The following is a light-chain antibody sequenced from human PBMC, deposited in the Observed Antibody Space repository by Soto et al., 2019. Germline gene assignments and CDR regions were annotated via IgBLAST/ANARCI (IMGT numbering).Light chain of an antibody. CDR1: SSNIGNNA. CDR2: YDN. J-gene: IGLJ1*01. CDR3: AAWDDSLDGPV. V-gene: IGLV1-36*01. Sequence: QSALTQPPSMSEAPRQRVTISCSGSSSNIGNNAVNWYQQLPGKAPKLLIYYDNLLPSGVSDRFSGSKSGTSASLAISGLQSEDEADYYCAAWDDSLDGPVFGTGTKVTVL.